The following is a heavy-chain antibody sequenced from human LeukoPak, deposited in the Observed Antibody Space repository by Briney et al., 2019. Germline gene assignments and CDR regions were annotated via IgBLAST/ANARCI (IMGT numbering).Heavy chain of an antibody. Sequence: SQTLSLTCAVSGGSISSGGYSWSWIRQPPGKGLEWIGYIYHSGSTYYNPSLKSRVTISVDRSKNQFSLELSSVTAADTAVYYCARVGGYDSSGYYSYYFDYWGQGTLVTVSS. J-gene: IGHJ4*02. CDR1: GGSISSGGYS. D-gene: IGHD3-22*01. CDR3: ARVGGYDSSGYYSYYFDY. CDR2: IYHSGST. V-gene: IGHV4-30-2*01.